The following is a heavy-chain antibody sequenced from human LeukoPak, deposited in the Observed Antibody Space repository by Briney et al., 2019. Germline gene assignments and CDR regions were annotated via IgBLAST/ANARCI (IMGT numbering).Heavy chain of an antibody. CDR2: ISWDGGST. J-gene: IGHJ4*02. CDR3: ASGGIYYGAAFDF. CDR1: GFMFDDYA. Sequence: PGGSLRLSCAAPGFMFDDYAMHWVRHAPGKGLEWVSLISWDGGSTYYADSVKGRFTISRDNSKNSLYLQMNSLRAEDTALYYCASGGIYYGAAFDFWGQGTLVTVSS. D-gene: IGHD1-26*01. V-gene: IGHV3-43D*03.